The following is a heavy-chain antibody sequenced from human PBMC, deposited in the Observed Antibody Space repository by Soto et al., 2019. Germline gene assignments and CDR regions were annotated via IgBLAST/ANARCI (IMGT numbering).Heavy chain of an antibody. CDR2: INHSGST. Sequence: SETLSLTCTVSGDFNTNFYWSWIRQPPGKGLEWIGEINHSGSTNYNPSLKSRVTISVDTSKNQFSLKLSSVTAADTAVYYCAMVIAEEIDYWGQGTLVTVSS. CDR1: GDFNTNFY. D-gene: IGHD2-15*01. V-gene: IGHV4-34*01. CDR3: AMVIAEEIDY. J-gene: IGHJ4*02.